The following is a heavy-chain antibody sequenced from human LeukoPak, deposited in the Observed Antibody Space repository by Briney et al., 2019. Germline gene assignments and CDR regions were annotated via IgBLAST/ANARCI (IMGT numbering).Heavy chain of an antibody. Sequence: SQTFSVTCAISVDSVSSNNGAWNWISQSPSRGLEWLGRTYYRSKWYNDYAVSVRGRITIIPDTSKNQFSLQLNSVTPEDTAVYYCAKTADNWYIDYWGQGTLVTVSS. CDR3: AKTADNWYIDY. CDR1: VDSVSSNNGA. CDR2: TYYRSKWYN. D-gene: IGHD1-1*01. V-gene: IGHV6-1*01. J-gene: IGHJ4*02.